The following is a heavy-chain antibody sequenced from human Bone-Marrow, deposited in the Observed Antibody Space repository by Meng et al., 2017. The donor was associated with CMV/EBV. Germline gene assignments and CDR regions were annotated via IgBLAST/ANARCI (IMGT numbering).Heavy chain of an antibody. V-gene: IGHV1-69*10. CDR2: IIPILGIA. D-gene: IGHD3-3*01. J-gene: IGHJ6*02. CDR3: ARLKRITIFGVVTHYYYYGMDV. CDR1: GGTFSSYT. Sequence: SVKVSCKASGGTFSSYTISWVRQAPGQGLEWMGGIIPILGIANYAQKFQGRVTITADKSTNTAYMELSSLRSEDTAVYYCARLKRITIFGVVTHYYYYGMDVWGQGTTVTVSS.